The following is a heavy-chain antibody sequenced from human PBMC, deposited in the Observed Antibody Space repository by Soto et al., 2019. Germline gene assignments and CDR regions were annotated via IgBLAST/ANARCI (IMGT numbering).Heavy chain of an antibody. CDR3: AKDGYYDFWRGDLDV. Sequence: GGSLRLSCEASGFTFSIYAMTWVRQAPGKGLEWVSSISGSGVHTYYADSVKGRFAISRDNSKNTLSLQMNSLRAEDTALYYCAKDGYYDFWRGDLDVWGAGATVTVYS. V-gene: IGHV3-23*01. D-gene: IGHD3-3*01. CDR1: GFTFSIYA. CDR2: ISGSGVHT. J-gene: IGHJ6*04.